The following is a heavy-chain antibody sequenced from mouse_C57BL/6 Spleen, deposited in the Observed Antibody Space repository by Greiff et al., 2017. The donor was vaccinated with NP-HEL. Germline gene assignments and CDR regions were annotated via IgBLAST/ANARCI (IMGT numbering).Heavy chain of an antibody. CDR1: GFTFSDYG. V-gene: IGHV5-17*01. CDR2: ISSGSSTI. J-gene: IGHJ4*01. CDR3: ARGHYAMDY. Sequence: EVQGVESGGGLVKPGGSLKLSCAASGFTFSDYGMHWVRQAPEKGLEWVAYISSGSSTIYYSDTVKGRSTISRDNAKNTLFLQVTSLRYEDTAMDYCARGHYAMDYWGQGTSVTVSS.